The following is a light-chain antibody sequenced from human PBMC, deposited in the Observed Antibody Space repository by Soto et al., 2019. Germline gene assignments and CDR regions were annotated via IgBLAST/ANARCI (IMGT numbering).Light chain of an antibody. CDR3: QQYYDWPLT. V-gene: IGKV3-15*01. Sequence: EIVMTQSPATLSVSPGERATLFCRASQGVSTYLAWYQQKPGQAPRLLIYSPSTRATGIPARFSGSGSGTEFTLTISSLQSEDFAVYYCQQYYDWPLTFGGGTKVEVK. CDR2: SPS. J-gene: IGKJ4*01. CDR1: QGVSTY.